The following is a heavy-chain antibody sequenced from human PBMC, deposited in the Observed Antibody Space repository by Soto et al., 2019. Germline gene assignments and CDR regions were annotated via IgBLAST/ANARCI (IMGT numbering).Heavy chain of an antibody. J-gene: IGHJ4*02. V-gene: IGHV3-7*01. Sequence: EVRLVESGGGLVQPGGSLRLSCVASGFNFSTYWMAWVRQAPGKGLEWVANIKQDGSEKYYVDSVKGRFTISRDNAKSSLYLQMNSLRAEDTAVYYCARCFGTDSWGQGALVTVSS. CDR2: IKQDGSEK. CDR1: GFNFSTYW. D-gene: IGHD3-3*01. CDR3: ARCFGTDS.